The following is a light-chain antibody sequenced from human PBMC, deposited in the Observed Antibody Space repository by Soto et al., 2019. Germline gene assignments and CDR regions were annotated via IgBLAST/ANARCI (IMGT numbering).Light chain of an antibody. CDR2: GAS. Sequence: EIVLTQSPGTLSLSPGERATLSCRASQSVSSSYLAWYQQKPGQAPRLLIYGASSRATGIPDRFSGSGSGTDFTLTISRLEPEDFAVYYCQQYGSPITFGQGTDWRL. CDR3: QQYGSPIT. CDR1: QSVSSSY. V-gene: IGKV3-20*01. J-gene: IGKJ5*01.